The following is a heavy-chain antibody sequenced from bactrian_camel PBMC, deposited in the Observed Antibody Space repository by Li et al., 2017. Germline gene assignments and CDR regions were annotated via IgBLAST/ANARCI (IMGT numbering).Heavy chain of an antibody. CDR2: IYIGGDTT. CDR1: GYKYDRHC. CDR3: ATVAGTFGDDNARARAYVY. Sequence: HVQLVESGGDSVQAGGSLRLSCTATGYKYDRHCMGWFRQAPGKEREAVAVIYIGGDTTGYADSVKGRFTISQDNAKNTVYLQMNSLKSEDTALYYCATVAGTFGDDNARARAYVYWGQGTQVTVS. D-gene: IGHD7*01. J-gene: IGHJ4*01. V-gene: IGHV3S54*01.